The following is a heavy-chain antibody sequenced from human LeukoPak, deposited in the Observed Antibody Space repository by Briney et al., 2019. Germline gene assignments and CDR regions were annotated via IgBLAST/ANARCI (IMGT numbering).Heavy chain of an antibody. Sequence: SETLSLTCAVYGGSFSGYYWSWIRQPPGKGLEWIGEINHSGSTNYNPSLKSRVTISVDTSKNQFSLKLSSVTAADTAVYYCARDKRHYYGSGRAAYYMDVWGKGTTVTVSS. V-gene: IGHV4-34*01. J-gene: IGHJ6*03. CDR2: INHSGST. CDR3: ARDKRHYYGSGRAAYYMDV. D-gene: IGHD3-10*01. CDR1: GGSFSGYY.